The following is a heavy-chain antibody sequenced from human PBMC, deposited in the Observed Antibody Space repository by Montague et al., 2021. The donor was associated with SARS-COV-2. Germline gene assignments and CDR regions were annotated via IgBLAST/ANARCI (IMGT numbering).Heavy chain of an antibody. J-gene: IGHJ4*02. CDR2: VYSSGST. CDR1: SGSISNYY. CDR3: ASVRYSDGWTFDY. D-gene: IGHD6-19*01. V-gene: IGHV4-59*13. Sequence: SETLSLTCTVSSGSISNYYWSWIRQPPGKGLEWIGYVYSSGSTNYNPSLEGRVTMSVDTSKNQFSLKLISVTAADTAVYYCASVRYSDGWTFDYWGQGTLVTVSS.